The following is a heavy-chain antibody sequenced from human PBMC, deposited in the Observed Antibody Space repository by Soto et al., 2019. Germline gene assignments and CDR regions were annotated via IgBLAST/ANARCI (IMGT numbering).Heavy chain of an antibody. J-gene: IGHJ6*03. V-gene: IGHV3-66*01. CDR1: GVTVSINE. CDR2: IYSGGST. CDR3: ARELVLYSYHMDV. Sequence: GGSLRLSCAASGVTVSINEMSGVRQAPGKGLEWVSVIYSGGSTYYADSVKGRFTISRDNSKNTLYLQMNSLRAEDTAVYYCARELVLYSYHMDVWGKGPTVTV.